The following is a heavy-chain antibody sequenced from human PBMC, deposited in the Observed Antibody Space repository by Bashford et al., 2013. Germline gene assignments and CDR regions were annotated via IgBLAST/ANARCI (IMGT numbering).Heavy chain of an antibody. Sequence: SSETLSLTCTVSGGSISSGGYYWSWIRQHPGKGLEWIGYIYYSGSTYYNPSLKSRVTISVDTSKNQFSLKLSSVTAADTAVYYCARGRFGGVSYGGYYYYYMDVWGKGTTVTVSS. CDR2: IYYSGST. CDR3: ARGRFGGVSYGGYYYYYMDV. CDR1: GGSISSGGYY. V-gene: IGHV4-31*03. J-gene: IGHJ6*03. D-gene: IGHD3-16*01.